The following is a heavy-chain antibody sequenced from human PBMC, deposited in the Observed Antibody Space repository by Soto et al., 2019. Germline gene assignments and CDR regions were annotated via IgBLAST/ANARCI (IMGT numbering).Heavy chain of an antibody. V-gene: IGHV1-18*01. Sequence: QVQLVQSGAEVRKPGASVNVSCKTSGYICTNYGVAWVRQAPAQGLELVAWISGYNGYPKYTQKFQGRVTVTTDTSTRTGYMELRNLRSDDTAVYYCARGSAGALYDFWGQGTLVTVSS. CDR1: GYICTNYG. J-gene: IGHJ4*02. CDR2: ISGYNGYP. CDR3: ARGSAGALYDF. D-gene: IGHD6-13*01.